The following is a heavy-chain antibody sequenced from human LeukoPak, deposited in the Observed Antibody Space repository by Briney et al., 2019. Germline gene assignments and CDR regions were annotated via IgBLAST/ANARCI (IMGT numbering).Heavy chain of an antibody. J-gene: IGHJ5*02. CDR2: IIPIFGTA. Sequence: SVTVSCKASGGTFSSYAISWVRQAPGQGLEGMGGIIPIFGTANYAQKFQGRVTITADKSTSTAYMELSSLRSEDTAVYYCARELAAADGWFDPWGQGTLVTVSS. V-gene: IGHV1-69*06. D-gene: IGHD6-13*01. CDR1: GGTFSSYA. CDR3: ARELAAADGWFDP.